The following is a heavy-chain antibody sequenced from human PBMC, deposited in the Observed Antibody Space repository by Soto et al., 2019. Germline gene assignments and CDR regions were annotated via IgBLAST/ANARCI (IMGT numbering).Heavy chain of an antibody. Sequence: TSETLSLTCSVSGGSITTTNDYWGWIRQSPERGLEWIGYVYHTGSAFHNPSLKSRTTMSVDTSKNQFSLRLTSMTAADTSVYYCARRRDGSSWFDPWGQGILVTVSS. V-gene: IGHV4-39*01. D-gene: IGHD6-13*01. CDR2: VYHTGSA. CDR1: GGSITTTNDY. J-gene: IGHJ5*02. CDR3: ARRRDGSSWFDP.